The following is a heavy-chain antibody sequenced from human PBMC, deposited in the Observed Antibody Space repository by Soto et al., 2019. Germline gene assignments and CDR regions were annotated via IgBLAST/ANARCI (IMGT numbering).Heavy chain of an antibody. V-gene: IGHV1-58*01. Sequence: ISAKVSCKASGLSVTSSAVQCVRQARVQRLEWIGWIVVGSGNTNYAQKFQERVTITRDMSTSTAYMELSSLRSEDTAVYYCAADRVVGATRSFAFDIWGQGKMVT. CDR2: IVVGSGNT. D-gene: IGHD1-26*01. J-gene: IGHJ3*02. CDR1: GLSVTSSA. CDR3: AADRVVGATRSFAFDI.